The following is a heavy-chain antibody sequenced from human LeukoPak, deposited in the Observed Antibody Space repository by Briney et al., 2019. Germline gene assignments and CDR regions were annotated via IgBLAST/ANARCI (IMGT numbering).Heavy chain of an antibody. CDR3: ARGVYYFDY. V-gene: IGHV3-23*01. J-gene: IGHJ4*02. CDR1: GFTFSSYA. Sequence: QPGGSLRLSCAASGFTFSSYAMNWVRQAPGKGLEWVSAISGSGGSTYYADSVTGRFTISRDNSKNTLYLQMNSLRAEDTAVYYCARGVYYFDYWGQGTLVTVSS. CDR2: ISGSGGST.